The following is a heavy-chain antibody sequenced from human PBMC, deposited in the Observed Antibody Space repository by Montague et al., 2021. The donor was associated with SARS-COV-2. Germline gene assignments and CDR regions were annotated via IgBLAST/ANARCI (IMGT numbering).Heavy chain of an antibody. V-gene: IGHV3-9*01. CDR1: GFTFDDYA. J-gene: IGHJ4*02. D-gene: IGHD2-15*01. CDR2: ISWNSGST. Sequence: SLRLSCAASGFTFDDYAMHWVRQAPGKGLEWVSGISWNSGSTGYADSVKGRFTISRDNAKNSLYLQMNSLRAEGTALYYCAKEVGESPSFDYWGQGTLVTVSS. CDR3: AKEVGESPSFDY.